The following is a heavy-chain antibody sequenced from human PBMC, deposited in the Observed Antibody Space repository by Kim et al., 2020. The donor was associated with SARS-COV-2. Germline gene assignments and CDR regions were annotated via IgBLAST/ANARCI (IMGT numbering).Heavy chain of an antibody. CDR1: GFTFSSYG. J-gene: IGHJ6*02. V-gene: IGHV3-33*08. CDR2: IWYDGSNK. Sequence: GGSLRLSCAASGFTFSSYGMHWVRQAPGKGLEWVAVIWYDGSNKYYADSVKGRFTISRDNSKNTLYLQMNSLRAEDTAVYYCARGNSIVVVAAATSISGMDVWGQGTTVTVSS. D-gene: IGHD2-15*01. CDR3: ARGNSIVVVAAATSISGMDV.